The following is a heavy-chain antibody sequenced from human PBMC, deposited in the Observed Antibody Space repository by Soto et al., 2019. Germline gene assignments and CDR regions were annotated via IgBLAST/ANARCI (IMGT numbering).Heavy chain of an antibody. D-gene: IGHD6-19*01. CDR3: ARVAVAGYFDY. Sequence: ASLKVSCRASGYTFTSYGISWVRQAPGQGLEWMGWISAYNGNTNYAQKLQGRVTMTTDTSTSTAYMELRSLGSDDTAVYYCARVAVAGYFDYWGQGTLVTVSS. CDR1: GYTFTSYG. J-gene: IGHJ4*02. CDR2: ISAYNGNT. V-gene: IGHV1-18*01.